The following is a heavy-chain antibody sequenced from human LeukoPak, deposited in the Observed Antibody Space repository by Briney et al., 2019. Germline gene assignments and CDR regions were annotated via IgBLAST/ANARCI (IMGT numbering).Heavy chain of an antibody. CDR2: IHHRGST. CDR1: VDSFSDHY. D-gene: IGHD2-2*01. Sequence: SETLSLTCAVYVDSFSDHYWTWNRQPPGKGLEWIGEIHHRGSTNYRLSLKSRVSISVDRSKNQFSLKLTSVTAADTAVYYCARSPATSWSNFDYWGQGTLVTVSS. J-gene: IGHJ4*02. V-gene: IGHV4-34*01. CDR3: ARSPATSWSNFDY.